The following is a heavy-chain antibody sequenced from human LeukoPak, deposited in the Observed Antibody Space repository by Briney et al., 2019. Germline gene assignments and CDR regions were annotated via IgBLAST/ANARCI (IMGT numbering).Heavy chain of an antibody. CDR2: INWNGGST. Sequence: GGSLRLSCAASGFTFDDYGMSWVRQAPGKGLEWVSGINWNGGSTGYADSVKGRFTISRDNAKNSLYLQMNSLRAEDTALYYCARGSYYDILTGYHNCGQGTLVTVSS. J-gene: IGHJ4*02. D-gene: IGHD3-9*01. CDR3: ARGSYYDILTGYHN. CDR1: GFTFDDYG. V-gene: IGHV3-20*04.